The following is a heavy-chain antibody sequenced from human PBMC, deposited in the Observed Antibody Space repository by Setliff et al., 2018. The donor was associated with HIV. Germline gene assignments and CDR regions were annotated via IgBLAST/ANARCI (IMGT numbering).Heavy chain of an antibody. J-gene: IGHJ4*02. CDR3: AKEGGDYYYDSSGYYFAY. CDR1: GFTFSSYA. CDR2: ITGGGDKT. V-gene: IGHV3-23*01. Sequence: GGSLRLSCAASGFTFSSYAMNWVRQAPGKGLEWVSVITGGGDKTYYADSVKGRFTISRDNSKNTLYLQMDSLRAEDAAVYYCAKEGGDYYYDSSGYYFAYWGQGTLVTVSS. D-gene: IGHD3-22*01.